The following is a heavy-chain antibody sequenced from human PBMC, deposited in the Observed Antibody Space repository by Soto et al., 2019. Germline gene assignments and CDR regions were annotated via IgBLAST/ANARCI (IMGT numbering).Heavy chain of an antibody. CDR3: AKDALYCSSTSCSENYDYYYRDV. CDR1: GFTFSSYG. V-gene: IGHV3-30*18. CDR2: ISYDGSNK. D-gene: IGHD2-2*01. J-gene: IGHJ6*03. Sequence: QVQLVESGGGVVQPGRSLRLSCAASGFTFSSYGMHWVRQAPGTGLEWVAVISYDGSNKYYADSVKGRFTISRDNSKNTLYLQMNSLRAEDTSVYYCAKDALYCSSTSCSENYDYYYRDVWGKGTTVTVSS.